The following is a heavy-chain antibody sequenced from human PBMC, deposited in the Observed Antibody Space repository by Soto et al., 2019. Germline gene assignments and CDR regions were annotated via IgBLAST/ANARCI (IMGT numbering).Heavy chain of an antibody. D-gene: IGHD6-13*01. Sequence: GGSLRLSCAASGFTFSSYGTHWVRQAPGKGLEWVAVIWYDGGNKYYADSVKGRFTISRDNSKNTLYLQMNSLRAEDTAMYYCARERSFAAAGDFIWGQGARVTVSS. V-gene: IGHV3-33*01. CDR3: ARERSFAAAGDFI. J-gene: IGHJ4*02. CDR1: GFTFSSYG. CDR2: IWYDGGNK.